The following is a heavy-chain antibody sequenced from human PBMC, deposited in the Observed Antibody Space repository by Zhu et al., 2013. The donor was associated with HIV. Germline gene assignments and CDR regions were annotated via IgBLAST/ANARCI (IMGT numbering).Heavy chain of an antibody. D-gene: IGHD6-13*01. CDR1: GYTFTGYY. CDR2: INPNSGDK. Sequence: QVQLVQSGAEVKKPGASVKVSCKASGYTFTGYYIHWVRQAPGQGLEWMGWINPNSGDKNYAQNFQGRVTMTRDTSINTAYMELSRLRSDDTAVYYCATTTAGYSSSWYDYWGQGTLVTVSS. CDR3: ATTTAGYSSSWYDY. J-gene: IGHJ4*02. V-gene: IGHV1-2*02.